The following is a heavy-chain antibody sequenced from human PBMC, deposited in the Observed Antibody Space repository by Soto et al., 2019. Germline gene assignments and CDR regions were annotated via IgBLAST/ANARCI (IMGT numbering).Heavy chain of an antibody. V-gene: IGHV3-7*01. J-gene: IGHJ4*02. CDR1: GFMFSNYW. CDR3: ARYESSGPAVW. CDR2: IKGDGSVK. D-gene: IGHD3-22*01. Sequence: PGGSLRLSCAVSGFMFSNYWMTWVRQAPGKGLEWEANIKGDGSVKIYVESVKGRFTISRDNAENSLHLQMNSLRPEDTAVYYCARYESSGPAVWWGQGTLVTVSS.